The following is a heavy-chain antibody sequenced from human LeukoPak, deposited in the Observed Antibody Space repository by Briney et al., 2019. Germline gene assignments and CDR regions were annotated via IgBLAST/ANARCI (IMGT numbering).Heavy chain of an antibody. J-gene: IGHJ4*02. Sequence: GGSLRLSCAASGFTFSSYTMSWVRQAPGKGLEWVSTITTSDGNTYYADSVKGRFTVSRDNSKNTLFLQMNSLRAEDTAVYYCAKDGGLWVSAHWGDSWGRGTLATVSS. CDR1: GFTFSSYT. CDR3: AKDGGLWVSAHWGDS. D-gene: IGHD7-27*01. CDR2: ITTSDGNT. V-gene: IGHV3-23*01.